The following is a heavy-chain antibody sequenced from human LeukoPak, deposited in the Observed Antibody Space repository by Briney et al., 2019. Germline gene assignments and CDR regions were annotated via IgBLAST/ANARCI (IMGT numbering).Heavy chain of an antibody. CDR2: IYYSGST. CDR1: GGSISSSSYY. D-gene: IGHD3-22*01. V-gene: IGHV4-61*05. J-gene: IGHJ4*02. Sequence: KPSETLSLTCTVSGGSISSSSYYWGWIRQPPGKGLEWIGYIYYSGSTNYNPSLKSRVTISVDTSKNQFSLKLSSVTAADTAVYYCARHYDSSGYRKYYFDYWGQGTLVTVSS. CDR3: ARHYDSSGYRKYYFDY.